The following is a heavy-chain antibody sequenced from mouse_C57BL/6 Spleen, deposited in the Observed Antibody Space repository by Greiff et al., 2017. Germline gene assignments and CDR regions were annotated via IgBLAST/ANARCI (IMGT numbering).Heavy chain of an antibody. CDR2: IDPNSGGT. V-gene: IGHV1-72*01. D-gene: IGHD1-1*01. Sequence: QVQLQQPGAELVKPGASVKLSCKASGYTFTSYWMPWVKQRPGRGLEWMGRIDPNSGGTKYNEKFKSKATLTVDKPSSTAYMQLSSLTSEDSAVYYCARKDYYYGYFDYWGQGTTLTVSS. CDR3: ARKDYYYGYFDY. CDR1: GYTFTSYW. J-gene: IGHJ2*01.